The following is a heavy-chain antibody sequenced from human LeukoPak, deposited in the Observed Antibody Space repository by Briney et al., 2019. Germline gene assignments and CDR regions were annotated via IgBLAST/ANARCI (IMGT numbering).Heavy chain of an antibody. Sequence: SETPSLTCTVSGGSISSYYWSWIRQPPGKGLEWIGYIYYSGSTNYNPSLKSRVTISVDTSKNQFSLKLSSVTAADTAVYYCARVRGSDFWSGYPPYYFDYWGQGTLVTVSS. D-gene: IGHD3-3*01. CDR1: GGSISSYY. J-gene: IGHJ4*02. CDR3: ARVRGSDFWSGYPPYYFDY. V-gene: IGHV4-59*01. CDR2: IYYSGST.